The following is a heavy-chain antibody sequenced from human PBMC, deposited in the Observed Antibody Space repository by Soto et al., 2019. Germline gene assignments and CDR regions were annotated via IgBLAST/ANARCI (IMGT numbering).Heavy chain of an antibody. V-gene: IGHV1-69*01. CDR3: ASEEMDGGHEDY. J-gene: IGHJ4*02. Sequence: QVQLVQSGAEVKKPGSSVKVSCKASGGTFSSYAISWVRQAPGQGLEWMGGVSPIFGTANYAQKFQGRVTITADESTSTAYMELSSLRSEDTAVYYCASEEMDGGHEDYWGQGTLVTVSS. CDR1: GGTFSSYA. D-gene: IGHD5-12*01. CDR2: VSPIFGTA.